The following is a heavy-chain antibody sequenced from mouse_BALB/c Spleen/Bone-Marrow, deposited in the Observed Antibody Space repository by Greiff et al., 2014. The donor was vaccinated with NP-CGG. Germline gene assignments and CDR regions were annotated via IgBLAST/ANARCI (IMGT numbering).Heavy chain of an antibody. V-gene: IGHV1-5*01. Sequence: EVQGVESGTVLARPGASLRMSCKASGYTFTNYWINWIKQRPGQGLEWIGAIYPGNNDAKYTQKFKAKAKLTAVTSTSTADMELSSLTNEDSAVYYCARNWDWVFAYWGQGTLVTVPA. CDR2: IYPGNNDA. J-gene: IGHJ3*01. CDR3: ARNWDWVFAY. CDR1: GYTFTNYW. D-gene: IGHD4-1*01.